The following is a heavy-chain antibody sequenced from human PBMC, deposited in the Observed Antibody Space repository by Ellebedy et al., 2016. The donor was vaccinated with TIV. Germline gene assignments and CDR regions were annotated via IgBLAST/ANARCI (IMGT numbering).Heavy chain of an antibody. D-gene: IGHD6-6*01. Sequence: SVKVSXXASGGTFSSYAISWVRQAPGQGLEWMGGIIPIFGTANYAQKFQGRVTITADESTSTAYMELSSLRSEDTAVYYCARSSDSSSSVDYWGQGTLVTVSS. V-gene: IGHV1-69*13. J-gene: IGHJ4*02. CDR1: GGTFSSYA. CDR2: IIPIFGTA. CDR3: ARSSDSSSSVDY.